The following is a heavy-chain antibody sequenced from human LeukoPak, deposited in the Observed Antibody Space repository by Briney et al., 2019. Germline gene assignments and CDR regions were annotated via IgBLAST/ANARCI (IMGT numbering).Heavy chain of an antibody. CDR2: ISAYKGHT. CDR1: GYTFVTYT. D-gene: IGHD3-10*01. J-gene: IGHJ3*02. CDR3: AREVAEGFGERVIDAFDI. V-gene: IGHV1-18*01. Sequence: ASVKVSCKASGYTFVTYTITWVRQAPGQGLEWMGWISAYKGHTNYAQNFQGRVTMTTDTSTSTAYMELRSLRSDDTAVYYCAREVAEGFGERVIDAFDIWGQGTMVTVSS.